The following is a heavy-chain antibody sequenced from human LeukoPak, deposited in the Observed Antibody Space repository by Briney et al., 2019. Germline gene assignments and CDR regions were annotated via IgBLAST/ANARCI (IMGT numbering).Heavy chain of an antibody. CDR2: ISYDGSTK. V-gene: IGHV3-30-3*01. J-gene: IGHJ4*02. CDR1: GFTFSRYA. CDR3: AKETEAVAEPNPIDY. D-gene: IGHD6-19*01. Sequence: PGGSLRLSCAASGFTFSRYAVHWVRQAPGKGLEWVAVISYDGSTKYYADSVKGRFTISRDNSKNTLYLQMNSLRAEDTAVYYCAKETEAVAEPNPIDYWGQGTLVTVSS.